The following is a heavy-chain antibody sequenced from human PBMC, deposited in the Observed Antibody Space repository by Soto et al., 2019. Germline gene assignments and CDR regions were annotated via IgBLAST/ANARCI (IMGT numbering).Heavy chain of an antibody. CDR1: GFTFSSYA. D-gene: IGHD5-12*01. CDR2: ISGSGGST. Sequence: EVQLLESGGGLVQPGGSLRLSCAASGFTFSSYAMNWVRQAPGKGLEWVSVISGSGGSTYYADSVKGRFTISRDNSKNTVFLQMNSLRAEDTAVYYCATGGKTNDYDYFSFDSWGQGTLVTVSS. CDR3: ATGGKTNDYDYFSFDS. V-gene: IGHV3-23*01. J-gene: IGHJ4*02.